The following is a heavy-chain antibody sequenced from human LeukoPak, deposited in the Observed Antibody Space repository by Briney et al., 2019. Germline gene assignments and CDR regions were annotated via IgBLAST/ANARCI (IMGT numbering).Heavy chain of an antibody. CDR3: ARGDHYGGNSGRFFDY. CDR1: GYTFTSYY. J-gene: IGHJ4*02. D-gene: IGHD4-23*01. Sequence: GASVKVSCKASGYTFTSYYMHWVRQAPGQGLEWMGIINPSGGSTSYAQKFQGRVTMTRDTSTSTVYMELSSLRSEDTAVYYCARGDHYGGNSGRFFDYWGQGTLVTVSS. V-gene: IGHV1-46*01. CDR2: INPSGGST.